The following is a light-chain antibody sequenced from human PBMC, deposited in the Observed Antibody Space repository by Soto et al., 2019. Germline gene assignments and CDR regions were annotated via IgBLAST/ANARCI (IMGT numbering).Light chain of an antibody. CDR2: GAS. CDR3: HQYGISPLT. Sequence: EIVLTQSPGTLSLSPGERATLSCRAIQSVSSSYLAWYQQKPGQAPRLLIFGASNRATGIPDRFTGSGSGTDFTLTISRLEPEDFAVYYCHQYGISPLTFGGGTKVEVK. CDR1: QSVSSSY. V-gene: IGKV3-20*01. J-gene: IGKJ4*01.